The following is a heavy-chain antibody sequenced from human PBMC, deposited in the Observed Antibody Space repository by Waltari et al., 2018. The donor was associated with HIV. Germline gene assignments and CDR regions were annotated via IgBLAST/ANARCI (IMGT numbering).Heavy chain of an antibody. J-gene: IGHJ6*02. CDR1: GGSFSGYY. Sequence: QVQLQQWGAGLLQPSETLSLTCAVYGGSFSGYYWSWIRQPPGKGLEWIGEINHSGSTNYNPSLKSRVTISVDTYKKQFSLKLSSVTAADTAVYYCARVRLSVVRGVISSYYYYGMDVWGQGTTVTVSS. CDR3: ARVRLSVVRGVISSYYYYGMDV. V-gene: IGHV4-34*01. D-gene: IGHD3-10*01. CDR2: INHSGST.